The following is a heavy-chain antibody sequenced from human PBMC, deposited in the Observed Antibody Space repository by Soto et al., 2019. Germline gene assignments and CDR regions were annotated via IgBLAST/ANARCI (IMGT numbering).Heavy chain of an antibody. D-gene: IGHD6-19*01. J-gene: IGHJ5*02. Sequence: GPTLGNPTPTLTLSCILSGFSLITSGVGVGWIRQPPGKALEWLGFIYWNDDKRYSPSLKRRLTITKDTSKNQVVLTMTNMDPVDTATYYCAKSGSSGWYGWFDPWGQGTLVTVSS. V-gene: IGHV2-5*01. CDR3: AKSGSSGWYGWFDP. CDR1: GFSLITSGVG. CDR2: IYWNDDK.